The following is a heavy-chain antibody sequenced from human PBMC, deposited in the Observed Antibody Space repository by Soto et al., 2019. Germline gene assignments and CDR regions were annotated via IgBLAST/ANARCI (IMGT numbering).Heavy chain of an antibody. CDR2: IKQDGSEK. CDR1: GFTFSSYW. J-gene: IGHJ5*02. CDR3: ARDSRSGTALNWFDP. D-gene: IGHD6-13*01. V-gene: IGHV3-7*05. Sequence: GGSLRLSCAASGFTFSSYWMSWVRQAPGKGLEWVANIKQDGSEKYYVDSVKGRFTISRDNAKNSLYLQMNSLRAEDTAVYYCARDSRSGTALNWFDPWGQGTLVTVSS.